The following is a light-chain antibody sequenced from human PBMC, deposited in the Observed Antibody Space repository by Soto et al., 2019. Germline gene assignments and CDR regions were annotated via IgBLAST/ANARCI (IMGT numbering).Light chain of an antibody. Sequence: QSALTQPASVSGSPGQSITISCTGTSSDVGSCNCVSWYQQHPGKAPTLMIYEVNKRPSGVSNRFSGSKSGNTASLTISRLQAEDEADYYCCSSVGSPNWVFGGGTKLTVL. V-gene: IGLV2-23*02. CDR3: CSSVGSPNWV. CDR2: EVN. CDR1: SSDVGSCNC. J-gene: IGLJ3*02.